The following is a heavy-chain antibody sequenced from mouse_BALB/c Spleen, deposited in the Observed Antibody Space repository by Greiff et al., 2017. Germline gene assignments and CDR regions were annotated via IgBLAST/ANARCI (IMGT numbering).Heavy chain of an antibody. J-gene: IGHJ4*01. CDR1: GYTFTSYN. CDR2: IYPGNGDT. Sequence: QVQLQQSGAELVKPGASVKMSCKASGYTFTSYNMHWVKQTPGQGLEWIGAIYPGNGDTSYNQKFKGKATLTADKSSSTAYMQLSSLTSEDSAVYYCARWAYYRYGGGYTAMDYWGQGTSVTVSS. V-gene: IGHV1-12*01. CDR3: ARWAYYRYGGGYTAMDY. D-gene: IGHD2-14*01.